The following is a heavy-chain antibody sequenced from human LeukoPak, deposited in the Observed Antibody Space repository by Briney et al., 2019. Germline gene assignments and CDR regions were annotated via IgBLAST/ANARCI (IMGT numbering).Heavy chain of an antibody. CDR2: INAGKGNT. CDR1: GYTFTSYA. CDR3: ARGLSFGSAPDY. V-gene: IGHV1-3*01. Sequence: ASVKVSCKASGYTFTSYAMHWVRQAPGQRLEWMGWINAGKGNTKYSQKFQGRVTITRDTSASTAYMELSSLRSEDTAVYYCARGLSFGSAPDYWGQGTLVTVSS. D-gene: IGHD3-10*01. J-gene: IGHJ4*02.